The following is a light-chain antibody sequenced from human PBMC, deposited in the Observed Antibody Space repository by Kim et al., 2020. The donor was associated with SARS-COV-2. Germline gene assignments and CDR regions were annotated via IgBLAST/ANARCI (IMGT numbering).Light chain of an antibody. Sequence: DIQMTQSTPSLSAFVGDRVTITCRASQDISHSLAWYQQKPGRPPKLLLSSASRLGGGVPSRFSGSGSGTDFTLTVTSLQPEDIATYYCQQYFSTPPGTFGQGTKVDIK. J-gene: IGKJ1*01. CDR2: SAS. V-gene: IGKV1-NL1*01. CDR3: QQYFSTPPGT. CDR1: QDISHS.